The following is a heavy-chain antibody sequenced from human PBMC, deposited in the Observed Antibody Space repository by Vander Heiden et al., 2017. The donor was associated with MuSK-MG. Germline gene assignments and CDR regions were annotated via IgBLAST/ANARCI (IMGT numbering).Heavy chain of an antibody. J-gene: IGHJ4*02. V-gene: IGHV1-2*04. Sequence: QVQLVQSGAEVKKPGASVKLSCKASGYTFTGYYMHWVRQAPGQGLEWMGWINPNSGGTNYAQKFQGWVTMTRDTSISTAYMELSRLRSDDTAVYYCARDFPYCSSTSCYVFDYWGQGTLVTVSS. CDR1: GYTFTGYY. CDR3: ARDFPYCSSTSCYVFDY. D-gene: IGHD2-2*01. CDR2: INPNSGGT.